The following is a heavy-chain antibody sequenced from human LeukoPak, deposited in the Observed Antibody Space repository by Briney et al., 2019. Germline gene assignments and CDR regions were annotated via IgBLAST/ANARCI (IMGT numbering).Heavy chain of an antibody. CDR3: ARRLPYSGSYSWFDP. CDR1: GYSISSGYY. D-gene: IGHD1-26*01. Sequence: PSETLSLTCAVSGYSISSGYYWGWIRQPPGKGLEWIGSSYHSGSTYYNPSLKSRVTISVDTSKNPFSLKLSSVTAADTAVYYCARRLPYSGSYSWFDPWGQGTLVTVSS. J-gene: IGHJ5*02. V-gene: IGHV4-38-2*01. CDR2: SYHSGST.